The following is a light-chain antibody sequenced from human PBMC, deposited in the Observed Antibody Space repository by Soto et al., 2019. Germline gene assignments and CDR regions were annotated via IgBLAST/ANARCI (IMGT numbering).Light chain of an antibody. CDR2: CAS. V-gene: IGKV3D-7*01. CDR1: HSVSSSY. Sequence: ETVFTQSPGTLDLSPGERATLSCRASHSVSSSYLTWYQQKPGQAPRLLIYCASTMAAGIPARFSGSGSGTDFTLTISSLQPEDFAVYYCQQDYNYPCTFGQGTRVEIK. CDR3: QQDYNYPCT. J-gene: IGKJ5*01.